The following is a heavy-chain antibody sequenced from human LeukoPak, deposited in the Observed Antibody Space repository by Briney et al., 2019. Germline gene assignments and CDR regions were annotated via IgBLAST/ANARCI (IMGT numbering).Heavy chain of an antibody. CDR3: ARGASIAARNWFDP. J-gene: IGHJ5*02. CDR2: INHSGST. V-gene: IGHV4-34*01. CDR1: GGSFSGYY. D-gene: IGHD6-6*01. Sequence: TSETLSLTCVVYGGSFSGYYWSWIRQPPGKGLEWIGEINHSGSTNYNPSLKSRVTISVDTSKNQFSLKLSSVTAADTAVYYCARGASIAARNWFDPWGQGTLATVSS.